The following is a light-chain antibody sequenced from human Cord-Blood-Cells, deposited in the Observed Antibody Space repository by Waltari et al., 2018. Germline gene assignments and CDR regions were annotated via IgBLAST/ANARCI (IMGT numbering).Light chain of an antibody. CDR1: SSNIGSHY. CDR2: RNN. J-gene: IGLJ2*01. CDR3: AAWDDSLSGVV. Sequence: QSVLPQPPSASGTPGQRVTSSCSGSSSNIGSHYVYWYQQLPGTAPKLLIYRNNQRPSGVPDRFSGSKSGTSDSLAISGLRSEDEADYYCAAWDDSLSGVVFGGGTKLTVL. V-gene: IGLV1-47*01.